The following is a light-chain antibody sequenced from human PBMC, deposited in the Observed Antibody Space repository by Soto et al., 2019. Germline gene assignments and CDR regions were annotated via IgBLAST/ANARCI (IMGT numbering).Light chain of an antibody. J-gene: IGKJ1*01. Sequence: MTQSPSTLSASVGDRVTITCRASHSVSSNLAWYQQKPGQAPRLLIYGASTRATGIPARFSGSGSGTESTLTISSLQSEDFAVYYCQQYNNWPTWTFGQGTKVDIK. CDR2: GAS. CDR1: HSVSSN. CDR3: QQYNNWPTWT. V-gene: IGKV3-15*01.